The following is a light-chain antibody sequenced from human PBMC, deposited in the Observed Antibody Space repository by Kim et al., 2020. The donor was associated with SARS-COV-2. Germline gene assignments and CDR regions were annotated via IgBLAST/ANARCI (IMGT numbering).Light chain of an antibody. CDR3: AAWDDSLSGRV. CDR1: SSNIGSDY. V-gene: IGLV1-47*01. J-gene: IGLJ3*02. CDR2: RNN. Sequence: GQRVTFSCSGSSSNIGSDYVNWYQQLPGTAPKLLIYRNNQRPSGVPDRFSGSKSGTSASLAISGLRSEDEADYYCAAWDDSLSGRVFGGGTQLTVL.